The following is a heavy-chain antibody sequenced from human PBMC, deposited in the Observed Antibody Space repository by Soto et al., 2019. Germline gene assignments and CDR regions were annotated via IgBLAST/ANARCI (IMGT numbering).Heavy chain of an antibody. CDR3: ARQRRGGYWFDP. Sequence: TLSLTCAVSGVSVTNGDYYWTWMRQPPGKGLEWIGNIYYTEATNYNPSLNSRLSISIDTSRNQFSLQLTSVTAADTAIYYCARQRRGGYWFDPWGQGTLVTVSS. J-gene: IGHJ5*02. CDR1: GVSVTNGDYY. CDR2: IYYTEAT. V-gene: IGHV4-30-4*01.